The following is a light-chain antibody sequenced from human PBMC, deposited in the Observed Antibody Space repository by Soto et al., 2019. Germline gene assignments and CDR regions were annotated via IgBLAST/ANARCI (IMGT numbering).Light chain of an antibody. CDR3: HQYVTSPT. CDR1: QSLAGNY. V-gene: IGKV3-20*01. CDR2: GAS. J-gene: IGKJ3*01. Sequence: EIVLTQSPGTLSLSPGERATLSCRASQSLAGNYLAWYQQKPDQAPRLLISGASSRATGVPDRFSGSGSGTDFTLTISRLEPEDFAVYHCHQYVTSPTFGPGTKVEIK.